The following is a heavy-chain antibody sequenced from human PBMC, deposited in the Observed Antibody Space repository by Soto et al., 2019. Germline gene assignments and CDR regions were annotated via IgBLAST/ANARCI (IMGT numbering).Heavy chain of an antibody. CDR2: IYYSGST. J-gene: IGHJ5*02. CDR1: GGSISSYY. Sequence: SETLSLTCTVSGGSISSYYWSWIRQPPGKGLEWIGYIYYSGSTNYNPSLKSRVTISVDTSKNQFSLKLSSVTAADTAVYYCARDSRYCSGGSCYNWFDPWGQGTLVTVS. V-gene: IGHV4-59*01. CDR3: ARDSRYCSGGSCYNWFDP. D-gene: IGHD2-15*01.